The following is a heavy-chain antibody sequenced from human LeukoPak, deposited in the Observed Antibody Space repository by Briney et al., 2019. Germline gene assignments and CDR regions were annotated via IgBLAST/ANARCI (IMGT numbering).Heavy chain of an antibody. D-gene: IGHD3-3*01. CDR3: ARMTSYYDFWSGYERYYFDY. CDR2: ISGSGSTI. V-gene: IGHV3-11*04. Sequence: NPGGSLRLSCAASGFTFSDYYMSWIRRAPGKGLEWVSYISGSGSTIYYADSVKGRFTISRDNAKNSLYLQVNSLRAEDTAVYYCARMTSYYDFWSGYERYYFDYWGQGTLVTVSS. J-gene: IGHJ4*02. CDR1: GFTFSDYY.